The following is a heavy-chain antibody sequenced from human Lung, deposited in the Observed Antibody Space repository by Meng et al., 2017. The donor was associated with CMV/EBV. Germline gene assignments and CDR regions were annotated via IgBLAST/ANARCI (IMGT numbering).Heavy chain of an antibody. CDR3: GRYTDIVSVIAATRDYWFDP. V-gene: IGHV1-69*04. J-gene: IGHJ5*02. CDR2: IIPILAIT. D-gene: IGHD2-15*01. CDR1: FSSYA. Sequence: FSSYAITWVRQAPGQGLGWMGTIIPILAITKYAQKFQGRVTITADKTSSTVYMELSSLRSDDTAVYYCGRYTDIVSVIAATRDYWFDPWGQGTLVTVSS.